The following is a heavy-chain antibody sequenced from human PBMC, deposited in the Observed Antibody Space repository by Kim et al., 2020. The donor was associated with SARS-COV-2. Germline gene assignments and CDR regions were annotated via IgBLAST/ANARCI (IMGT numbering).Heavy chain of an antibody. D-gene: IGHD6-13*01. V-gene: IGHV1-69*13. CDR1: GGTFSSYA. CDR2: IIPIFGTA. J-gene: IGHJ4*02. Sequence: SVKVSCKASGGTFSSYAISWVRQAPGQGLEWMGGIIPIFGTANYAQKFQGRVTITADESTSTAYMELSSLRSEDTAVYYCALLYSSSWYRSRVDYWGQGTLVTVSS. CDR3: ALLYSSSWYRSRVDY.